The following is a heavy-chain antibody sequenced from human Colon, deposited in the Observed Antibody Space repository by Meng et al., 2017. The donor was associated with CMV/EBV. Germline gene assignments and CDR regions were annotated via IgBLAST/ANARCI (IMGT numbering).Heavy chain of an antibody. V-gene: IGHV3-23*01. CDR3: AKREYCSGSSCYTLNYYYYAVDV. D-gene: IGHD2-15*01. J-gene: IGHJ6*02. CDR1: GFTFDNYA. CDR2: IVGGGGSRT. Sequence: GGSLRLSCATSGFTFDNYAMSWVRQAPGKGLEWVSAIVGGGGSRTYYADSVKGRFTISRDNSKSTLYLQRNSPRVEDTAVYYCAKREYCSGSSCYTLNYYYYAVDVWGQGPRSPSP.